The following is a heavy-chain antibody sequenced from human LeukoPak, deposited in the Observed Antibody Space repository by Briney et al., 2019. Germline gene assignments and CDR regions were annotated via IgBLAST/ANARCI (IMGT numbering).Heavy chain of an antibody. Sequence: GESLKISCQASGYSFTSYWIGWMRQIPGKGLEWMGVIFPGDSDTTYSSSFQGQVIISVDKSISTAYLQWRTLKTSDTAIYYCARSNSGYDYRSAFDLWGQGSLVTVSS. CDR1: GYSFTSYW. CDR2: IFPGDSDT. J-gene: IGHJ4*02. CDR3: ARSNSGYDYRSAFDL. V-gene: IGHV5-51*01. D-gene: IGHD3-10*01.